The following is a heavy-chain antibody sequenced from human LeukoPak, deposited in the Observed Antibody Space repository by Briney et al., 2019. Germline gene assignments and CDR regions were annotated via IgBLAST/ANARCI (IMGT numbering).Heavy chain of an antibody. CDR1: GGSFSGSFGGSVHGYY. CDR2: INHGGTT. D-gene: IGHD2-8*02. Sequence: SETLSLTCAVSGGSFSGSFGGSVHGYYWSWFRQSPGKGLEWIGEINHGGTTNYNPSLKSRVTISIDTPRDHFSLKLSSLTAADSAVYLCARSLRWPLGTVDIWGQGTMVTFSS. V-gene: IGHV4-34*01. CDR3: ARSLRWPLGTVDI. J-gene: IGHJ3*02.